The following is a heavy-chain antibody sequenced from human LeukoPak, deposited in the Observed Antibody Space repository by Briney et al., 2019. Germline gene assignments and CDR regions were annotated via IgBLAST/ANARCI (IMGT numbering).Heavy chain of an antibody. CDR3: ANRNTLDY. CDR2: ISYDGSNK. V-gene: IGHV3-30*18. Sequence: PGGSLRLSCAASGFIFSNYGMHWVRQAPGKGPEWVAVISYDGSNKYYADSVKGRFTISRDNSKNTLYLQMNSLRAEDTAVYYCANRNTLDYWGQGTLVTVSS. CDR1: GFIFSNYG. J-gene: IGHJ4*02.